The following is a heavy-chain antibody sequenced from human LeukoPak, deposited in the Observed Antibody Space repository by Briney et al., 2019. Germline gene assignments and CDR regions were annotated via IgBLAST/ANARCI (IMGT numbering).Heavy chain of an antibody. CDR2: INKSTHP. D-gene: IGHD3-9*01. CDR1: GGSFTAYY. CDR3: ASGRRYDILTGWDYYFDL. Sequence: TSETLSLTCAVDGGSFTAYYWSWIRQPPGKGLGWSGEINKSTHPNYNPSFNSRVTMSVDTSKNQFSLKLSSVTAADTAVSYCASGRRYDILTGWDYYFDLWGQGTTVTVSS. V-gene: IGHV4-34*01. J-gene: IGHJ6*02.